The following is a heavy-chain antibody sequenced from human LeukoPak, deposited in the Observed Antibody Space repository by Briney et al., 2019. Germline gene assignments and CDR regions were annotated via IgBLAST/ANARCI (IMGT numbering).Heavy chain of an antibody. CDR1: GDSISTSKSY. J-gene: IGHJ5*02. D-gene: IGHD3-10*01. V-gene: IGHV4-39*01. Sequence: SETLSLTCTVSGDSISTSKSYWGWIRQPPLKGLEWIGSIYYSGSTYYNPSLKSRVTISVDTSKNQFSLKLNSVTAADTAVYYCARNRYYYGSGNYGVPNWFDPWGQGTLVTVSS. CDR3: ARNRYYYGSGNYGVPNWFDP. CDR2: IYYSGST.